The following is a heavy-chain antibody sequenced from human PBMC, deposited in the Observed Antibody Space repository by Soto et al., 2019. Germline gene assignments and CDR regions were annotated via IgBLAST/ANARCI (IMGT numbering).Heavy chain of an antibody. J-gene: IGHJ5*01. CDR3: ARSGGLCGGGSCYPHRFDS. V-gene: IGHV3-23*01. CDR2: ISAGGTT. Sequence: EVQLLESGGGLVQPGRSLRLSCAASGFTFSSYAMDWVRQAPGKGLDWVSTISAGGTTFYADSVKGQFTISRDNSKSTLYLQMNGLRADDTAVYYCARSGGLCGGGSCYPHRFDSWGQGTLVTVSS. CDR1: GFTFSSYA. D-gene: IGHD2-15*01.